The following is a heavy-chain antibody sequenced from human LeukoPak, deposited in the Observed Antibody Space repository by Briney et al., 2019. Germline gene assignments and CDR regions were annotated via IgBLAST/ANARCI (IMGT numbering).Heavy chain of an antibody. CDR1: GFTFSRYW. D-gene: IGHD3-10*01. J-gene: IGHJ4*02. CDR3: AKGSMVRGALDY. V-gene: IGHV3-30*18. CDR2: ISYDGSNK. Sequence: GSLRLSCAASGFTFSRYWMHWVRQAPGKGLEWVAVISYDGSNKYYADSVKGRFTISRDNSKNTLYLQMNSLRAEDTAVYYCAKGSMVRGALDYWGQETLVTVSS.